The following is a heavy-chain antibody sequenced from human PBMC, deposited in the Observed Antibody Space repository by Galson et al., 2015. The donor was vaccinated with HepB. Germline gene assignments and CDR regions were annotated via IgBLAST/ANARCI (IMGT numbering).Heavy chain of an antibody. D-gene: IGHD3-10*01. Sequence: SLRLSCAASGFTFSSYAMSWVRQAPGKGLEWVSAISGSGGSTYYADSVKGRFTISKDNSKNTLYLQMSSLRAEDTAVYYCAKAEGARSGSYRGDGMDVWGQGTTVTVSS. CDR2: ISGSGGST. V-gene: IGHV3-23*01. CDR1: GFTFSSYA. J-gene: IGHJ6*02. CDR3: AKAEGARSGSYRGDGMDV.